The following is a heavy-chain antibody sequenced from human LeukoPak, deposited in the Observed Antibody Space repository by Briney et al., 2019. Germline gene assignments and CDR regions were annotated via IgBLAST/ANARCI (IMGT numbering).Heavy chain of an antibody. CDR1: GFTFSNAW. CDR3: ARDITSVGATTPYFDY. CDR2: IKQDGSEK. Sequence: GGSLRLSCAASGFTFSNAWMSWVRQAPGKGLAWVANIKQDGSEKYYVDSVKGRFAISRDNAKNSLYLQMNSLRAEDTAVYYCARDITSVGATTPYFDYWGQGTLVTVSS. J-gene: IGHJ4*02. V-gene: IGHV3-7*01. D-gene: IGHD1-26*01.